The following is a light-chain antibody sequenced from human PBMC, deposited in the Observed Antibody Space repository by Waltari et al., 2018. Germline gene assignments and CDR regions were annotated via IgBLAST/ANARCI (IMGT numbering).Light chain of an antibody. V-gene: IGKV1-33*01. J-gene: IGKJ4*01. CDR2: DAS. CDR1: QDISNY. CDR3: QQYDNLPLT. Sequence: DIQMTQSPSSRSASVGDRVTITCQASQDISNYLNWYQQKPGKAPKLLIYDASNLETGVPSRFSGGGSGTDFTFTISSLQPEDIATYYCQQYDNLPLTFGGGTKVEIK.